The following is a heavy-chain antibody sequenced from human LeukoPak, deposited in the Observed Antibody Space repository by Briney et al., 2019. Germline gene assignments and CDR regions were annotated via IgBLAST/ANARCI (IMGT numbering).Heavy chain of an antibody. Sequence: SETLSLTCTVSGGFISSYYWSWIRQPPGKGLEWIGYIYYSGSTNYNPSLKSRVTISVDTSKNQFSLKLSSVTAADTAVYYCARDQSVRGADYGMDVWGKGTTVTVSS. D-gene: IGHD3-10*01. CDR1: GGFISSYY. CDR3: ARDQSVRGADYGMDV. CDR2: IYYSGST. J-gene: IGHJ6*04. V-gene: IGHV4-59*01.